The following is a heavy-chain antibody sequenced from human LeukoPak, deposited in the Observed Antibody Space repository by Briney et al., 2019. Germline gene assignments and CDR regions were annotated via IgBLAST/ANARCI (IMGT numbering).Heavy chain of an antibody. CDR2: MNPNCGNT. V-gene: IGHV1-8*01. D-gene: IGHD3-10*01. CDR3: ARNLLLWFGESSSDCFDP. CDR1: GYTFTSYD. J-gene: IGHJ5*02. Sequence: ASVKVSCKASGYTFTSYDIDWVRQATGQGLEWMGWMNPNCGNTGYAQKFQGRVAMTRNTSISTAYMELSSLRSEDTAVYYCARNLLLWFGESSSDCFDPWGQGTLVTVSS.